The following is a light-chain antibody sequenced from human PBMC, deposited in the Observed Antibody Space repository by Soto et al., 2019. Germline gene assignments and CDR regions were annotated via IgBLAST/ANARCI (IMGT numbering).Light chain of an antibody. CDR3: QTWGTGSWV. V-gene: IGLV4-69*01. J-gene: IGLJ3*02. Sequence: QLVLTQSPSASASLGASVKLTCTLSSEHSSYAIAWHQQQPEKGPRYLKKLNSDGSHSKGDGIPDRFSGSSSGAERYLTISSLQSEDEADYYCQTWGTGSWVFGGGTQLTVL. CDR1: SEHSSYA. CDR2: LNSDGSH.